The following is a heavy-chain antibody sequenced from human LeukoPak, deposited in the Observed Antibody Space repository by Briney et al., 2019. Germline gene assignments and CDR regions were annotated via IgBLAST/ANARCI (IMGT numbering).Heavy chain of an antibody. V-gene: IGHV4-39*07. Sequence: AETLSLTCTVSGVSISSSSYYWGWLRQPPGKGLEWIGSIYYSGSTYYNPSLKSRVTISVDTSKNQFSLKLSSVTAADTAVYYCARVQLERFYYYYYMYVWGKGTTVTVSS. CDR2: IYYSGST. D-gene: IGHD1-1*01. CDR3: ARVQLERFYYYYYMYV. J-gene: IGHJ6*03. CDR1: GVSISSSSYY.